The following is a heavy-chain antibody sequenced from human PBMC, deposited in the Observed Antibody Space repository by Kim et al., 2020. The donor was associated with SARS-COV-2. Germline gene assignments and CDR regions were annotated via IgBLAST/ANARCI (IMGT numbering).Heavy chain of an antibody. D-gene: IGHD3-3*01. CDR3: ARVPAAGTIFGVVIKRYYGMDV. CDR2: MNPNSGNT. V-gene: IGHV1-8*01. CDR1: GYTFTSYD. J-gene: IGHJ6*02. Sequence: ASVKVSCKASGYTFTSYDINWVRQATGQGLEWMGWMNPNSGNTGYAQKFQGRVTMTRNTSISTAYMELSSLRSKDTAVYYCARVPAAGTIFGVVIKRYYGMDVWGQGTTVTVSS.